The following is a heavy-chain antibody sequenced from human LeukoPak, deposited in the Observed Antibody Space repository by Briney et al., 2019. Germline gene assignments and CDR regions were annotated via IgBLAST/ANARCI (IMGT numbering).Heavy chain of an antibody. CDR2: INGGSSPI. CDR1: GFTFSRDS. D-gene: IGHD3-22*01. Sequence: GGSLRLSCAASGFTFSRDSMNWVRQAPGKGLEWVSYINGGSSPIYYADSVRGRFTISRDNAKDSLYLQMNSLRAEDTAVYYCARERTNYYDSSGLDYWGQGTLVTVSS. V-gene: IGHV3-48*04. CDR3: ARERTNYYDSSGLDY. J-gene: IGHJ4*02.